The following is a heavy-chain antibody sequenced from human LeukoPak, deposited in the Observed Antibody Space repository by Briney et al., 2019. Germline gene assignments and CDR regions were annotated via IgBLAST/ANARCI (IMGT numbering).Heavy chain of an antibody. CDR2: IYPGDSDT. CDR3: ARSKVDTAMVVAFDI. J-gene: IGHJ3*02. Sequence: PGGSLRLSSKGSGYSFTSYWIGWVRQTPGKGLEWMGIIYPGDSDTRYSPSFQGQVTISVDKSISTAYLQWSSLKASDTAMYYCARSKVDTAMVVAFDIWGQGTMVTVSS. V-gene: IGHV5-51*01. D-gene: IGHD5-18*01. CDR1: GYSFTSYW.